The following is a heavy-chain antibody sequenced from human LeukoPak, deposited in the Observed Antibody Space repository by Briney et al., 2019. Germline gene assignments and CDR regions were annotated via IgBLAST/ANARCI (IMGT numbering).Heavy chain of an antibody. J-gene: IGHJ4*02. CDR3: ASNPAPEGELLRLGEY. Sequence: SVKVSCKASGGTFSSYAISWVRQAPGQGLEWMGGIIPIFGTANYAQKFQGRATITADESTSTAYMELSSLRSEDTAVYYCASNPAPEGELLRLGEYWGQGTLVTVSS. CDR1: GGTFSSYA. D-gene: IGHD1-26*01. CDR2: IIPIFGTA. V-gene: IGHV1-69*01.